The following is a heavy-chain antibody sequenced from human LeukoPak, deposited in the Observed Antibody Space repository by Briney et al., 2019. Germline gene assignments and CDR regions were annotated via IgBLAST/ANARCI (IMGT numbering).Heavy chain of an antibody. CDR2: IIPIFGIA. D-gene: IGHD3-22*01. CDR3: ASGGYYDSSGYYEGEFDY. CDR1: GGTFSSYA. J-gene: IGHJ4*02. Sequence: SVKVSCKASGGTFSSYAISWVRQAPGQGLEWMGRIIPIFGIANYAQKFQGRVTITADKSTSTAYMELSSLRSEDMAVYYCASGGYYDSSGYYEGEFDYWGQGTLVTVSS. V-gene: IGHV1-69*04.